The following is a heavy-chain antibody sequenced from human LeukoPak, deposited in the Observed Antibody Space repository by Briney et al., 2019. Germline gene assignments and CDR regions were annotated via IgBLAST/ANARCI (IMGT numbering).Heavy chain of an antibody. Sequence: GGSLRLSCVASGFTFSLYRMHWVRQAPGKGLKWVSCINSGVTTYADSVKGRFTVSRDNAKNTLYLQMNSLRVEDTAIYYCASLGSIEAYKGGDFWGQGTLVTVSS. D-gene: IGHD6-6*01. CDR1: GFTFSLYR. CDR3: ASLGSIEAYKGGDF. J-gene: IGHJ4*02. V-gene: IGHV3-74*01. CDR2: INSGVT.